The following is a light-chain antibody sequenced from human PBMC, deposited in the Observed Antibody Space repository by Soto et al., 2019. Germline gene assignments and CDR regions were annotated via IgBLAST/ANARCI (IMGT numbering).Light chain of an antibody. V-gene: IGLV2-14*01. Sequence: QSVQTQPASVCWSPGHSITISCTGTSSDVGTYNYVSWYQHHPGKAPKLIIYEVSNRPSGVSNRFSGSKSGSTASLTISGLQAEEEADYHCTSYTRDKALVFGTGTKVTVL. CDR3: TSYTRDKALV. J-gene: IGLJ1*01. CDR1: SSDVGTYNY. CDR2: EVS.